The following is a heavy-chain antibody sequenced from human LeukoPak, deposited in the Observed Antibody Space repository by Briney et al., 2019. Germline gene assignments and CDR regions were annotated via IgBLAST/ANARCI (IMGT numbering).Heavy chain of an antibody. CDR2: INQDGSVK. Sequence: GGSLRLSCAASGFTFSSYWMSWVRQAPGKGLEWVANINQDGSVKYYVDSVKGRFTISRDNAKNSLYLQMNSLRAEDTAVYYCARVVGAGYFDLWGRGTLVTVSS. CDR1: GFTFSSYW. J-gene: IGHJ2*01. D-gene: IGHD1-26*01. V-gene: IGHV3-7*01. CDR3: ARVVGAGYFDL.